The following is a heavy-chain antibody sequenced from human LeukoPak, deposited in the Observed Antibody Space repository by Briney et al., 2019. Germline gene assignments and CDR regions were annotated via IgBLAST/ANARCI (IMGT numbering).Heavy chain of an antibody. V-gene: IGHV3-66*01. CDR2: IYRGGST. J-gene: IGHJ4*02. CDR1: GFTLSNNY. D-gene: IGHD3-10*01. CDR3: AKEYYYGSGSYYISNPGDY. Sequence: GGSLRLSCAASGFTLSNNYMSWVRQAPGGGLEWVSVIYRGGSTYYADAVKGRFSISRDISTNTLYLQMNSLRAEDTAVYYCAKEYYYGSGSYYISNPGDYWGQGTLVTVSS.